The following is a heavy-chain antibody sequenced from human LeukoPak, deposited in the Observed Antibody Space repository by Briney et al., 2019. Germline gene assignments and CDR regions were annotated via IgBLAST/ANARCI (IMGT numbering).Heavy chain of an antibody. CDR2: IYSSGST. V-gene: IGHV4-59*08. CDR1: GGSITHYY. J-gene: IGHJ4*02. Sequence: SETLSLTCTVSGGSITHYYWSWIRQPPGKGLEWIGYIYSSGSTNYNPSLKSRVTISVDTSKNQFSLKLSSVTAADTAVYYCARQREYYESSGYYSFDYWGQGTLVTVSS. D-gene: IGHD3-22*01. CDR3: ARQREYYESSGYYSFDY.